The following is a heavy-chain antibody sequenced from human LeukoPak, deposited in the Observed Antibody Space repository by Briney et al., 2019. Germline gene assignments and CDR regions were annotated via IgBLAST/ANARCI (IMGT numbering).Heavy chain of an antibody. D-gene: IGHD2-2*01. J-gene: IGHJ6*02. V-gene: IGHV3-21*01. CDR2: ICCSSNYI. Sequence: GGSLRLSCAASGFTFSSYSVHWVRQAPGKGLEWVSSICCSSNYIYYADSVKGRFTISRDNAKNSLYLQMNSLRAEDTAVYYCARAIIVVVPAANHHYYYYGMDVWGQGTTVTVSS. CDR1: GFTFSSYS. CDR3: ARAIIVVVPAANHHYYYYGMDV.